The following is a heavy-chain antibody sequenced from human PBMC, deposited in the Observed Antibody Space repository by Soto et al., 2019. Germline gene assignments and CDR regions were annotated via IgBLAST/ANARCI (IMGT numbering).Heavy chain of an antibody. V-gene: IGHV3-11*01. CDR1: GFTFSDYY. J-gene: IGHJ6*02. Sequence: PGGPLRLSCAASGFTFSDYYMSWIRQAPGKGLEWVSYITSSGSTKYYADSVKGRITISRDNAKNSLYLQMNSLRAEDTAVYYCARDRHWIYGMDVWGQGTTVTVSS. CDR2: ITSSGSTK. CDR3: ARDRHWIYGMDV. D-gene: IGHD1-1*01.